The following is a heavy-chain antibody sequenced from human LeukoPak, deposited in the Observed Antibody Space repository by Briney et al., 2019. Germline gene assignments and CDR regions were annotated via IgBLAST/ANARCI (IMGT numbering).Heavy chain of an antibody. CDR2: ISSSSSYI. V-gene: IGHV3-21*01. J-gene: IGHJ4*02. CDR3: ARNDYPDYYFDY. CDR1: GFTFSSYS. D-gene: IGHD4-11*01. Sequence: GGSLRLSCAASGFTFSSYSMNWVRQAPGKGLEWVSSISSSSSYIYYADSVKGRFTISRDNAKNSLYLRMNSLRAEDTAVYYCARNDYPDYYFDYWGQGTLVTVSS.